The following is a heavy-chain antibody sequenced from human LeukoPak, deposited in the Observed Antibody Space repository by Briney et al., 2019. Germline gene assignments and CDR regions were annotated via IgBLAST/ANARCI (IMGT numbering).Heavy chain of an antibody. CDR3: ESSGSYYNGLTFDY. J-gene: IGHJ4*02. CDR2: INAGNGNT. V-gene: IGHV1-3*01. CDR1: GYTFTSYA. D-gene: IGHD3-10*01. Sequence: ASVKVSCKASGYTFTSYAMHWVRQAPGQRLEWMGWINAGNGNTKYSQKFQGRVTITADESTSTAYMELSSLRSEDTAVYYCESSGSYYNGLTFDYWGQGTLVTVSS.